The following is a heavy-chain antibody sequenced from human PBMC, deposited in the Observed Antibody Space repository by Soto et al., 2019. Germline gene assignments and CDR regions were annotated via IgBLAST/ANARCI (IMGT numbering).Heavy chain of an antibody. D-gene: IGHD3-22*01. J-gene: IGHJ4*02. Sequence: QVQLVESGGGVVQPGRSLRLSCAASGFTFSSYAMHWVRQAPGKGLEWVAVISYDGSNKYYADSVKGRFTISRDNSKNTLYLQMNSLRAEDTAVYYCARDMEVTMIVVAWYPVFDYWGQGTLVTVSS. CDR2: ISYDGSNK. V-gene: IGHV3-30-3*01. CDR1: GFTFSSYA. CDR3: ARDMEVTMIVVAWYPVFDY.